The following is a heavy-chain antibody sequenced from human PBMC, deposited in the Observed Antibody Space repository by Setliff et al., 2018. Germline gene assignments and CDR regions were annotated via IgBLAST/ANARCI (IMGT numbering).Heavy chain of an antibody. V-gene: IGHV4-59*01. CDR1: GGSISSYY. CDR2: IYYSGST. CDR3: ARRYCSGGSCDFDP. D-gene: IGHD2-15*01. Sequence: SETLSLTCTVSGGSISSYYWSWIRQPPGKGLEWIGYIYYSGSTNYNPSLKSRVTISVDTSKNQFSLKLSSVTAADTAVYYCARRYCSGGSCDFDPWG. J-gene: IGHJ5*02.